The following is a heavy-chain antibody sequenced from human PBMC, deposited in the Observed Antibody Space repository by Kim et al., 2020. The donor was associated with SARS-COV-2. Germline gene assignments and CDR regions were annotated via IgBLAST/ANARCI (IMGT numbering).Heavy chain of an antibody. D-gene: IGHD3-10*01. CDR3: AREGSGSYNWFDP. J-gene: IGHJ5*02. Sequence: ASVKVSCKASGYTFDSYSLYWVRQAPGQRFEWMGWINGGNGNRRYSQNFQGRVTITRDTSATTAYMELSSLTSKDTAVYYCAREGSGSYNWFDPWGQGTLVTVSS. V-gene: IGHV1-3*01. CDR2: INGGNGNR. CDR1: GYTFDSYS.